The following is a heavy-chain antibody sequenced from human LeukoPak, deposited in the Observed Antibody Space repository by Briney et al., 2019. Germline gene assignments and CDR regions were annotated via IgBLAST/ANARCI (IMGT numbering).Heavy chain of an antibody. CDR3: ARDHCSGGSCYIPFDY. CDR1: GYSISSGFY. V-gene: IGHV4-38-2*02. J-gene: IGHJ4*02. CDR2: IYHSGST. Sequence: SETLSLTCTVSGYSISSGFYWGWIRQPPGKGLECIGSIYHSGSTYYNPSLKSRVTISVDTSKNQFSLKLSSVTAADTAVYYCARDHCSGGSCYIPFDYWGQGTLVTVSS. D-gene: IGHD2-15*01.